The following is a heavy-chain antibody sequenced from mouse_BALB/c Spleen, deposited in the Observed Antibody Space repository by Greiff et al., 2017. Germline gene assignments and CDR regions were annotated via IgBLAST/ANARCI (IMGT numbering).Heavy chain of an antibody. CDR2: IDPSDSET. D-gene: IGHD2-3*01. CDR3: ARSYDGYYEDAMDY. J-gene: IGHJ4*01. CDR1: GYTFTSYW. Sequence: VQLQQPGAELVKPGAPVKLSCKASGYTFTSYWMNWVKQRPGRGLEWIGRIDPSDSETHYNQKFKDKATLTVDKSSSTAYIQLSSLTSEDSAVYYCARSYDGYYEDAMDYWGQGTSVTVSS. V-gene: IGHV1-69*02.